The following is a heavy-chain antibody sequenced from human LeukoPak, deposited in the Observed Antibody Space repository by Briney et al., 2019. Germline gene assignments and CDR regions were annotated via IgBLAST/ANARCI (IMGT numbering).Heavy chain of an antibody. D-gene: IGHD3-10*01. V-gene: IGHV3-23*01. J-gene: IGHJ6*02. CDR3: AKVITMIRGAIYGMDV. CDR1: GFTFSSYA. CDR2: ISDSGGST. Sequence: GGSLRFSCAASGFTFSSYAMSWVRQAPGKGLEWVSAISDSGGSTYYADSVKGRFTISRDNSKNTLYLQMNSLRAEDTAVYYCAKVITMIRGAIYGMDVWGQGTTVTVSS.